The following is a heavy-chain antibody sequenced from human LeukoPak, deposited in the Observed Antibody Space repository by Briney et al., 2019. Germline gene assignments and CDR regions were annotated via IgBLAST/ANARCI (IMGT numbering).Heavy chain of an antibody. Sequence: SETLSLTCIVSGGSISSYYWSWIRQPPGKGLEWIGYIHYSGSTNYNPSLKSRVTISLDTSKNQFSLRLSSVTAADTAVYYCARWFYYDSSGYYSPLWGQGTLVTVSS. CDR1: GGSISSYY. CDR3: ARWFYYDSSGYYSPL. V-gene: IGHV4-59*01. J-gene: IGHJ4*02. D-gene: IGHD3-22*01. CDR2: IHYSGST.